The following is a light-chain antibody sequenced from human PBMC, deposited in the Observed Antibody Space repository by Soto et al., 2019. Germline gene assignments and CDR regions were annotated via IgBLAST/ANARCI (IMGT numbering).Light chain of an antibody. V-gene: IGKV3-15*01. CDR2: GAS. Sequence: EILFTQSPGTLSLSPGERATLPCRASQSVSNTYLAWYQQKPGQAPRLLIYGASTRATDIPPSFTGSGSGTEFTLTISSMQSEDIAVYYCQQYNKWPQTFGQGTKVDIK. CDR1: QSVSNTY. J-gene: IGKJ1*01. CDR3: QQYNKWPQT.